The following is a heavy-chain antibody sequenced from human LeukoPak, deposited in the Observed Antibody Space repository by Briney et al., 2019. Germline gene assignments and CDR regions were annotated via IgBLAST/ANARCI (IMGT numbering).Heavy chain of an antibody. V-gene: IGHV3-11*04. J-gene: IGHJ4*02. D-gene: IGHD2-15*01. Sequence: GGSLRLSCAVSGSTFSDYYISWIRQAPGKGLEWVSYISSSGLTIYYADSVKGRFTISRDNAKNSLYLQMNSLRAEDTAVYYCARSVVAATETFDYWGQGTLVTVSS. CDR3: ARSVVAATETFDY. CDR1: GSTFSDYY. CDR2: ISSSGLTI.